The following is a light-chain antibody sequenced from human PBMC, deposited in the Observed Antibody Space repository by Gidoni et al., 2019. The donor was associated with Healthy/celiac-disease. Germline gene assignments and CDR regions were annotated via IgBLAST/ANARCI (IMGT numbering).Light chain of an antibody. Sequence: DIQMTQSPSSLSASVGDRVTITCQASQDISNYLNWYQQKPGKAPKLLIYDASNLETGGPSRFSGSGSGTDFTLTISSLQPEEIATYYCQQYDNLPLYTFGQGTKLEIK. V-gene: IGKV1-33*01. CDR1: QDISNY. CDR3: QQYDNLPLYT. CDR2: DAS. J-gene: IGKJ2*01.